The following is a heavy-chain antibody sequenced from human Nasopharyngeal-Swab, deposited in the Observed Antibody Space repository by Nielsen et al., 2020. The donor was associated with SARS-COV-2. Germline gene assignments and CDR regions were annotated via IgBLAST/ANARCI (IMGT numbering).Heavy chain of an antibody. J-gene: IGHJ6*03. CDR3: ASLRYYDFWSGYYPKDYYYYMDV. CDR2: ISSSSSYI. CDR1: GFTFSSYS. V-gene: IGHV3-21*01. Sequence: GGSLRLSCAASGFTFSSYSMNQVRQAPGKGLEWVSSISSSSSYIYYADSVKGRFTISRDNAKNSLYLQMNRLRAEDMAVYYCASLRYYDFWSGYYPKDYYYYMDVWGKGTTVTVSS. D-gene: IGHD3-3*01.